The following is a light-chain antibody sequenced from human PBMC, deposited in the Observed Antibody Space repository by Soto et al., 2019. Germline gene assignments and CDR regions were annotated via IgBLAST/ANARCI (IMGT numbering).Light chain of an antibody. CDR1: QNIADY. CDR2: AAS. V-gene: IGKV1-39*01. Sequence: DIQMTQSPSSLSASVGDRVTITCRASQNIADYLNWYQHKPGKAPDLLIFAASSLRDGVPSRFSGSGSGTHFTLTISSLQPEDFVTYYCQHSYTSSWTFGQGTKVEFK. J-gene: IGKJ1*01. CDR3: QHSYTSSWT.